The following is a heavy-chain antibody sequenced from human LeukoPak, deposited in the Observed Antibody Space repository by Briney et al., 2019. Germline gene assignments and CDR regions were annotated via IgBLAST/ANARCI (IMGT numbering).Heavy chain of an antibody. CDR2: MNPNSGIT. V-gene: IGHV1-8*01. CDR3: AIPNGATYSGGYAFDY. D-gene: IGHD1-26*01. Sequence: ASVKVSCKASGYTFTSYDINWVRQATGQGLEWMGWMNPNSGITGYAQKFQGRVTMTRNTSISTAYMELSSLRSEDTAVYYCAIPNGATYSGGYAFDYWGQGTLVTVSS. CDR1: GYTFTSYD. J-gene: IGHJ4*02.